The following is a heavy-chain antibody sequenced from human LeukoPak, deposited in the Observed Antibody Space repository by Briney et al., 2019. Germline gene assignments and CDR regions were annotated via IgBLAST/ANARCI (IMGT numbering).Heavy chain of an antibody. CDR2: ISSNGGST. V-gene: IGHV3-64*01. D-gene: IGHD1-1*01. J-gene: IGHJ6*03. Sequence: PGGSLRLSCAASGFTFSSYAMHWVRQAPGKGLEYVSAISSNGGSTYYANSVKRRFTISRDNSKNTLYLQMGSLRAEDMAVYYCARDGVPGTYYYYYMDVWGKGTTVTVSS. CDR3: ARDGVPGTYYYYYMDV. CDR1: GFTFSSYA.